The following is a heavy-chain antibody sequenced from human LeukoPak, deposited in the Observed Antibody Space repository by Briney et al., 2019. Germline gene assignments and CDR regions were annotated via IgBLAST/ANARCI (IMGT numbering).Heavy chain of an antibody. Sequence: PSETLSLTCAVYGGSFSGYYWSWIRQPPGKGLEWIGEINHSGSTNYNPSLKSRVTISVDTSKNQFSLRLSSVTAADTAVYYCARCGRTYYYDSSGYYYSLPCAFDIWGQGTMVTVSS. CDR1: GGSFSGYY. CDR2: INHSGST. CDR3: ARCGRTYYYDSSGYYYSLPCAFDI. D-gene: IGHD3-22*01. J-gene: IGHJ3*02. V-gene: IGHV4-34*01.